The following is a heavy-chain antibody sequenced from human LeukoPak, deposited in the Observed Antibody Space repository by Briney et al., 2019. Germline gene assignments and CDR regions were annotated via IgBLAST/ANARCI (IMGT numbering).Heavy chain of an antibody. V-gene: IGHV3-30*18. CDR2: ISYDGSNK. J-gene: IGHJ4*02. Sequence: GGSLRLSCAASGFTFSSYGIHWVRQAPGKGLEWVAVISYDGSNKYYADSVKGRFTISRDNSKNTLYLQMNSLRAEDTAVYYCAKDLYDSSDYYGSPDYWGQGTLVTVSS. CDR1: GFTFSSYG. CDR3: AKDLYDSSDYYGSPDY. D-gene: IGHD3-22*01.